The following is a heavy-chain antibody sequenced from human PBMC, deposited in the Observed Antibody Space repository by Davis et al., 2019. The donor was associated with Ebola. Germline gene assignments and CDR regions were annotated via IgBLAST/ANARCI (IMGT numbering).Heavy chain of an antibody. CDR1: GFVFSTYT. J-gene: IGHJ6*04. D-gene: IGHD5-18*01. V-gene: IGHV3-21*01. CDR3: ARDPVDPESDYYFYGMDL. CDR2: ISSSSTYI. Sequence: PGGSLRLSCAASGFVFSTYTMTWVRRAPGKGLEWVSSISSSSTYIYYADSLKGRFTVSRDNAKNSLYLQMNSLRAEDSAVYYCARDPVDPESDYYFYGMDLWGKGTSVTVSS.